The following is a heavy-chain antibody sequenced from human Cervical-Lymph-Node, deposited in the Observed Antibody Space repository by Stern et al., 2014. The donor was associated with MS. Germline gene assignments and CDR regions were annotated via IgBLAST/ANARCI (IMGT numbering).Heavy chain of an antibody. CDR2: VIANGGSA. CDR1: GYTFIRYY. CDR3: ATLYDSSGNYGMEV. Sequence: VQLVESEAQVKKPGASVKVSCKGSGYTFIRYYIQWVRQAPGQGLEWMGIVIANGGSARYAQKFQGRVTKASDTSTSTVSMELSSLRSEDTAVYYCATLYDSSGNYGMEVWGQGTTVIVSS. J-gene: IGHJ6*02. V-gene: IGHV1-46*01. D-gene: IGHD5/OR15-5a*01.